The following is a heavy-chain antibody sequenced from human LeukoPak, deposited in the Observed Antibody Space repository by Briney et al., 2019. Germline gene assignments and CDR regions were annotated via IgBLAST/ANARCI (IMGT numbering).Heavy chain of an antibody. CDR2: IRSDGGSS. CDR1: GFTFSSYFW. Sequence: PGGSLRLSCAASGFTFSSYFWMHWVRQAPGKGLVWVSRIRSDGGSSTYADSVKGRFTISRDNAKNTLYLQMSSLRVEDTAVYYCARVTSLTGTIFDSWGQGTLVTVSS. J-gene: IGHJ4*02. CDR3: ARVTSLTGTIFDS. V-gene: IGHV3-74*01. D-gene: IGHD1-7*01.